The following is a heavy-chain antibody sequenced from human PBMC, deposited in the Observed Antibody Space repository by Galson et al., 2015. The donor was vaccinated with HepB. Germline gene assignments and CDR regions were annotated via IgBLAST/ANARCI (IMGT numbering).Heavy chain of an antibody. V-gene: IGHV3-30*18. CDR2: ISYDGSNK. CDR1: GFTFSSYG. Sequence: SLRLSCAASGFTFSSYGMHWVRQAPGKGLEWVAVISYDGSNKYYADSVKGRFTISRDNSKNTLYLQMNSLRAEDTAVYYCAKDEGSLRFLEWLSPNTYGFGGYYYGMDVWGQGTTVTVSS. D-gene: IGHD3-3*01. J-gene: IGHJ6*02. CDR3: AKDEGSLRFLEWLSPNTYGFGGYYYGMDV.